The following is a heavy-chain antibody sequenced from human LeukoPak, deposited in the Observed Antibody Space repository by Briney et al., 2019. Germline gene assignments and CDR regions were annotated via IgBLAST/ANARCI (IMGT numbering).Heavy chain of an antibody. D-gene: IGHD6-19*01. CDR1: GFTFSSYA. CDR2: IYSGGST. J-gene: IGHJ3*02. V-gene: IGHV3-23*03. CDR3: AAQWLVLGAFDI. Sequence: GGSLRLSCAASGFTFSSYAMSWVRQAPGKGLEWVSVIYSGGSTYYADSVKGRFTISRDNSKNTLYLQMNSLRPDDTAVYYCAAQWLVLGAFDIWGQGTMVTVSS.